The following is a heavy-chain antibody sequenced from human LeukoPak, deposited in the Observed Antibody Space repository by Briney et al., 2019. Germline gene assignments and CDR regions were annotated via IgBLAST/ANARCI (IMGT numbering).Heavy chain of an antibody. CDR3: ARDLLEMSY. J-gene: IGHJ4*02. D-gene: IGHD1-1*01. CDR2: IDYSGGNT. CDR1: GFTLSSYE. Sequence: GGSLRLSCTASGFTLSSYEMSWIRQAPGKGLEWVSSIDYSGGNTYYADSVKGRFTISRDNSKNTLYLQLNSLRGDDTAVYYCARDLLEMSYWGQGTLVTVSS. V-gene: IGHV3-23*01.